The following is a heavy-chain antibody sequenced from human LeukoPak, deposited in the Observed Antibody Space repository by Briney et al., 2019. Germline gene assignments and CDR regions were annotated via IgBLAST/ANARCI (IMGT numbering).Heavy chain of an antibody. CDR3: ARVQPAGRQGYDAFDI. CDR1: GGSISSYY. D-gene: IGHD2-15*01. Sequence: SETLSLTCTVSGGSISSYYWSWIRQPAGKGLEWIGRIYTSGSTNYNPSLKSRVTMSVDTSKNQFSLKLSSVTAADTAVYYCARVQPAGRQGYDAFDIWGQGTMVTVSS. CDR2: IYTSGST. V-gene: IGHV4-4*07. J-gene: IGHJ3*02.